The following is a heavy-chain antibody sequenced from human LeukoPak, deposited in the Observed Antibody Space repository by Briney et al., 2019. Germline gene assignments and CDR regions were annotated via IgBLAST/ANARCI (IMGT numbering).Heavy chain of an antibody. Sequence: PGGSLRLSCAASGFTFSHYSMNWVRQAPGKGLEWVSSISSSSSYIYYADSVKGRFTISRDNAKNSLYLRMNSLRAEDTAVYYCARDLWTYGGNNWFDPWGQGTLVTVSS. CDR1: GFTFSHYS. V-gene: IGHV3-21*01. CDR2: ISSSSSYI. D-gene: IGHD4-23*01. CDR3: ARDLWTYGGNNWFDP. J-gene: IGHJ5*02.